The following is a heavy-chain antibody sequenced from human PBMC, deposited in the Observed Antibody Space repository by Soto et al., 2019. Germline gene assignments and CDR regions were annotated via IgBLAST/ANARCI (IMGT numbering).Heavy chain of an antibody. CDR2: IWYDGSNK. CDR3: ATGDYYGSGSYYSPFDY. J-gene: IGHJ4*02. CDR1: GFTFSSYG. V-gene: IGHV3-33*01. D-gene: IGHD3-10*01. Sequence: PGGSLSLSCAASGFTFSSYGMHWVRQAPGKGLEWVAVIWYDGSNKYYADSVKGRFTISRDNSKNTLYLQMNSLRAEDTAVYYCATGDYYGSGSYYSPFDYWGQGTLVTVSS.